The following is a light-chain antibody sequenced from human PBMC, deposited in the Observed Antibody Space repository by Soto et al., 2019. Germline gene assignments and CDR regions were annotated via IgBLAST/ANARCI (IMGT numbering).Light chain of an antibody. V-gene: IGKV3-20*01. CDR1: QRVGSSY. CDR3: QQYTNWPIT. J-gene: IGKJ5*01. Sequence: EIVLTQSPGTLSLSPGERATLSCRASQRVGSSYLAWYQHKPDQAPRLLIYGASGRATGTPDRFSGSGSGTEFTLTISSLQSEDFAVYYCQQYTNWPITFGQGTRLEIK. CDR2: GAS.